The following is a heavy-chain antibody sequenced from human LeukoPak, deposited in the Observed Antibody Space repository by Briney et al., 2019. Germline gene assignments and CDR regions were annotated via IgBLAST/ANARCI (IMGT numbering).Heavy chain of an antibody. D-gene: IGHD3-10*01. CDR2: ISSSGSTI. V-gene: IGHV3-48*03. CDR1: GFTFSSYE. Sequence: GGSLRLSCAASGFTFSSYEMNWVRQAPGKGLEWVSYISSSGSTIYYADSVKGRFTISRDNAKNSLYLQMNSLRAEDTAVYYCARSNSYYYGSGSHNYYYYMDVWGKGTTVTVSS. CDR3: ARSNSYYYGSGSHNYYYYMDV. J-gene: IGHJ6*03.